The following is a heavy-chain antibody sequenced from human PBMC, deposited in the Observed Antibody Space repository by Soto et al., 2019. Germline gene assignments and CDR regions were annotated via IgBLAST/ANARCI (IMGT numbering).Heavy chain of an antibody. Sequence: QVQLVQSGAEVKKPGSSVKVSCTASGGSFSSYAISWVRQAPGQGLEWMGGIIPIVGTGNYAQNFKGGVTITADESTSTAYMVQISLRTEDTAMSYCARDLRAAGRPGMDVWGQGTTVTVSS. J-gene: IGHJ6*02. CDR1: GGSFSSYA. D-gene: IGHD6-13*01. V-gene: IGHV1-69*01. CDR2: IIPIVGTG. CDR3: ARDLRAAGRPGMDV.